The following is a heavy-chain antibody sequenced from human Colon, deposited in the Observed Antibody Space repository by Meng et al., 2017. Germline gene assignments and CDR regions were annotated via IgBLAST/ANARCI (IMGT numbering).Heavy chain of an antibody. Sequence: SQTLSLTCAISGDSVSSDSAAWNWISQSPSRGLEWLGRTFYRSTWYNDYAASVRSRITVSPATSKNQFSLALNSVTPEDTAVYYCAREGSLVRGVINHLDYWGQGTLVTVSS. CDR1: GDSVSSDSAA. D-gene: IGHD3-10*01. CDR2: TFYRSTWYN. CDR3: AREGSLVRGVINHLDY. V-gene: IGHV6-1*01. J-gene: IGHJ4*02.